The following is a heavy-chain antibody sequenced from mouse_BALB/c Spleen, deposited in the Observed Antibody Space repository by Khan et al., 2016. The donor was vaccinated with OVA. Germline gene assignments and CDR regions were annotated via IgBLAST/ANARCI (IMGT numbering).Heavy chain of an antibody. J-gene: IGHJ3*01. V-gene: IGHV1S136*01. Sequence: VQLQQSGPELVEPGASVKMSCKASGYTFTNYVMHWVKQKPGQGLEWIGYINPYNAGTRYNEKFKGKATLNSDISSTTAYLSLSSLTSGDSAVYYCAREASSWDFSFPYWGQGTLVTVSA. CDR1: GYTFTNYV. D-gene: IGHD4-1*01. CDR3: AREASSWDFSFPY. CDR2: INPYNAGT.